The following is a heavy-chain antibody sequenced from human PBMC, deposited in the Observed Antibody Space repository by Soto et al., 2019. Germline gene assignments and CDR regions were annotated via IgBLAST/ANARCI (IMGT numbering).Heavy chain of an antibody. V-gene: IGHV1-69*01. CDR1: GGTFSSYA. CDR2: VIPIFGTA. J-gene: IGHJ3*02. D-gene: IGHD3-22*01. CDR3: AAGITMIVVVITSEGHAFDI. Sequence: QVQLVQSGAEVKKPGSSVTVSCKASGGTFSSYAISWVRQAPGQGLEWMGGVIPIFGTANYAQKFQGRVTITADESTSTAYMERSSLRSEDTAVYYCAAGITMIVVVITSEGHAFDIWGQGTMVTVSS.